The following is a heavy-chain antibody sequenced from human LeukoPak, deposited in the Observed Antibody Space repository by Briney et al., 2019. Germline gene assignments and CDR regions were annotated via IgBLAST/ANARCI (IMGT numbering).Heavy chain of an antibody. J-gene: IGHJ6*03. CDR1: GGSISSYY. CDR3: ARAARGALYYYYYMDV. Sequence: SETLSLXCTVSGGSISSYYWSWIRLPPGKGLEWIGYIYYSGSTNYNPSLKSRVTISVDTSKNQFSLKLSSVTAADTAVYYCARAARGALYYYYYMDVWGKGTTVTVSS. CDR2: IYYSGST. V-gene: IGHV4-59*01. D-gene: IGHD1-26*01.